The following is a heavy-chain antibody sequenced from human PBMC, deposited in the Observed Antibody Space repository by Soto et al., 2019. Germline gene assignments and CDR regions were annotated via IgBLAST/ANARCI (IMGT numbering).Heavy chain of an antibody. V-gene: IGHV4-30-4*01. D-gene: IGHD2-2*01. CDR1: GGSISSGDYY. Sequence: QVQLQESGPGLVKPSQTLSLTCTVSGGSISSGDYYWSWIRQPPGKGLEWIGYIYYSGSTYYNPSRRSRVTISVDTSKTQFSLKMSSVTAADTAVYYCATVSRGYCISTSCYGDYYYYGMDVWGQGTTVTVSS. J-gene: IGHJ6*02. CDR2: IYYSGST. CDR3: ATVSRGYCISTSCYGDYYYYGMDV.